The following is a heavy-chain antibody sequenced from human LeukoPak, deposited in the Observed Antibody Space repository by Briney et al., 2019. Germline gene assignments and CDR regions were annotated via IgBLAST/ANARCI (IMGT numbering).Heavy chain of an antibody. V-gene: IGHV1-2*02. J-gene: IGHJ4*02. CDR1: GYTFTGYY. CDR3: AREDSGVYFDY. CDR2: INPNSGGT. D-gene: IGHD4-17*01. Sequence: ASVKVSCKASGYTFTGYYMHWVRQAPGQGLEWMGWINPNSGGTNYAQKFQGRVTITADKSTSTAYMELSSLRSEDTAVYYCAREDSGVYFDYWGQGTLVTVSS.